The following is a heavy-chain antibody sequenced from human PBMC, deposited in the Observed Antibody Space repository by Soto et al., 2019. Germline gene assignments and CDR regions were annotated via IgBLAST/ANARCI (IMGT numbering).Heavy chain of an antibody. Sequence: QVQLVESGGGVVQPGRSLRLSCAASGFTFSSYAMHWVRQAPGKGLEWVAVISYDGSNKYYADSVKGRFTISRDNSKNTLYLQMNSLRAEDTAVYYYAREDDSSGYYVDYWGQGTLVTVSS. CDR2: ISYDGSNK. V-gene: IGHV3-30-3*01. CDR3: AREDDSSGYYVDY. J-gene: IGHJ4*02. CDR1: GFTFSSYA. D-gene: IGHD3-22*01.